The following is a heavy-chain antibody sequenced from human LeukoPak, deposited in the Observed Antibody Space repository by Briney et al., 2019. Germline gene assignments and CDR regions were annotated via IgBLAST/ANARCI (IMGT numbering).Heavy chain of an antibody. CDR1: GGSISSYY. J-gene: IGHJ3*02. D-gene: IGHD3-22*01. Sequence: SETLSLTCTVSGGSISSYYWSWIRQPPGKGLEWIGYIYYSGSTNYNPSLKSRVAISVDTSKNQFSLKLSSVTAADTAVYYCARDVVSYDSSGYYYVSDAFDIWGQGTMVTVSS. V-gene: IGHV4-59*01. CDR3: ARDVVSYDSSGYYYVSDAFDI. CDR2: IYYSGST.